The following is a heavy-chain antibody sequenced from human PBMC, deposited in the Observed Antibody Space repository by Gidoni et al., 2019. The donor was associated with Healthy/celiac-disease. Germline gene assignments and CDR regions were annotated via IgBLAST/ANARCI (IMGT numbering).Heavy chain of an antibody. J-gene: IGHJ4*02. D-gene: IGHD5-18*01. CDR2: IYSGSRK. V-gene: IGHV3-66*01. CDR1: GFTVSRYY. CDR3: ARRLYSYGTLDY. Sequence: EVQLVESGGGVVQPGGSLRLSCAASGFTVSRYYMSWVRQAPGQGLGWVSVIYSGSRKHYADSVKGRFTIARDNSKNTLYLQMNSLRAEDTAVYYCARRLYSYGTLDYWGQGTLVTVSS.